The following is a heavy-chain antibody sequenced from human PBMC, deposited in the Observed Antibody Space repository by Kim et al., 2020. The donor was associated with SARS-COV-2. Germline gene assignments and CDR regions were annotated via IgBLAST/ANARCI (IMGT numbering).Heavy chain of an antibody. D-gene: IGHD3-22*01. Sequence: ASVKVSCKASGYTFTSYGISWVRQAPGQGLEWMGWISAYNGNTNYAQKLQGRVTMTTDTSTSTAYMELRSLRSDDTAVYYCARDHLGYYDSSGYPYRHAQGGGYWGQGTLVTVSS. CDR2: ISAYNGNT. J-gene: IGHJ4*02. V-gene: IGHV1-18*01. CDR1: GYTFTSYG. CDR3: ARDHLGYYDSSGYPYRHAQGGGY.